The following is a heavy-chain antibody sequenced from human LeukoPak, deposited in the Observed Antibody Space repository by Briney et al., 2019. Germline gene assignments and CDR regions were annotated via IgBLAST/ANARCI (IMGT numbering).Heavy chain of an antibody. V-gene: IGHV3-7*03. CDR2: LKVDGSEK. Sequence: GVSLRRSCAASGFTFSNFWRSWVGQAPGNGREWVANLKVDGSEKYYVDSVKGRFTISSNNAENSLYLQMNSLRAEDTAVYYCARKTGTTGEAFDYWGQGTQVTVSS. D-gene: IGHD1-1*01. J-gene: IGHJ4*02. CDR3: ARKTGTTGEAFDY. CDR1: GFTFSNFW.